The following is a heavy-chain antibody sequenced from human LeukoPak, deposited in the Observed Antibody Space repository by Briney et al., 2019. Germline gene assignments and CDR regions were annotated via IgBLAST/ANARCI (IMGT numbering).Heavy chain of an antibody. V-gene: IGHV3-30*18. J-gene: IGHJ4*02. CDR3: AKASISDWYYFDY. Sequence: PGRSLTLSCAPSGFTLSSYFMHWVRPPPAKGLEWLAVMSYDGSSTYYADSVNGRFTISRDSSKNTLYLQMNSLRAEDTAVYYCAKASISDWYYFDYWGQGTLVTVSS. CDR2: MSYDGSST. D-gene: IGHD6-19*01. CDR1: GFTLSSYF.